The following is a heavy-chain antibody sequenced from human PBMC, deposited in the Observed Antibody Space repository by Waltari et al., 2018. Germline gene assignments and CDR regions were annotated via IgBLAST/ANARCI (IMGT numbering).Heavy chain of an antibody. CDR2: FSTSGGT. J-gene: IGHJ4*02. V-gene: IGHV4-4*07. CDR3: AREGVGAIPFDC. Sequence: QVQLQESGPGLVKPSATLSLTCPVSVVSISSYYWTWIRQPAGKGLEWIWRFSTSGGTDYNPSLKSRVTMSVDTSKTQFSLKLSSVTAADTAVYYCAREGVGAIPFDCWGQGTLVTVSS. CDR1: VVSISSYY. D-gene: IGHD1-26*01.